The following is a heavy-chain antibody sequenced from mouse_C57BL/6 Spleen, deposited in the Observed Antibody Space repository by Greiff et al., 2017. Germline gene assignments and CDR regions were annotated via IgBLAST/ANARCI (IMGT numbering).Heavy chain of an antibody. CDR2: INPNNGGT. D-gene: IGHD2-4*01. Sequence: EVQLQQSGPELVKPGASVKIPCKASGYTFTDYNMDWVKQSPGKSLEWIGDINPNNGGTIYNQKFKGKATLTVDKSSSTAYMELRSLTSEDTAVYYCVLYYDYDGVAYWGQGTLVTVSA. CDR1: GYTFTDYN. J-gene: IGHJ3*01. CDR3: VLYYDYDGVAY. V-gene: IGHV1-18*01.